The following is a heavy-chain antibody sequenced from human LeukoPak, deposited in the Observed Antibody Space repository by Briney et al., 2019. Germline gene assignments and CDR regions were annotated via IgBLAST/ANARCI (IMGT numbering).Heavy chain of an antibody. J-gene: IGHJ2*01. D-gene: IGHD5-18*01. V-gene: IGHV3-23*01. Sequence: PGGSLRLSCAASGLTFSSYAMSWVRQAPGKGLEWVSSISGSGSSTFYADSVKGRFTISRDNSKNTLYLQMNGLRAEDTAVYYCARDLREVDTAMDYYWYFDLWGRGTLVTVSS. CDR2: ISGSGSST. CDR1: GLTFSSYA. CDR3: ARDLREVDTAMDYYWYFDL.